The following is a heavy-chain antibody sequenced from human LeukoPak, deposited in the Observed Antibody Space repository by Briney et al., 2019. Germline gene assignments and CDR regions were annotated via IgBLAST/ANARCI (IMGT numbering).Heavy chain of an antibody. D-gene: IGHD3-22*01. CDR1: GFTFSSYE. Sequence: GGSLRLSCAASGFTFSSYEMNWVRQAPGKGLEWISYISSSGSSMSYADSVKGRFTIPRDNAKNSMYLQMTSLRAGDAAVYYCARGYYSDTTGYNPLDHLGQGTLVTVSS. V-gene: IGHV3-48*03. CDR3: ARGYYSDTTGYNPLDH. J-gene: IGHJ4*02. CDR2: ISSSGSSM.